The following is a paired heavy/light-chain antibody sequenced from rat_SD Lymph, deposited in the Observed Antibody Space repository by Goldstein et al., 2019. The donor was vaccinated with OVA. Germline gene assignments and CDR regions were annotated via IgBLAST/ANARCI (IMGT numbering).Light chain of an antibody. CDR2: GAT. CDR1: QDIGNY. V-gene: IGKV14S15*01. J-gene: IGKJ5*01. Sequence: DIQMTQSPSSMSASLGDRVTITCRASQDIGNYLTWFQQRPGKSPRRLIYGATNLADGVPSRFRGTRSGSDYSLTISSLESEDMAIYYCLQSIQFPPTFVSGTKLEIK. CDR3: LQSIQFPPT.
Heavy chain of an antibody. V-gene: IGHV5-34*01. CDR1: GFTFSNYG. Sequence: EVQVVESGGGLVQPGRSLKLSCLASGFTFSNYGMNWIRQAPGKGLEWVASVSSGNSYIYYADTVKGRFTISRDDAKNTLYLQMTSLRSEDTALYYCTRHWAMGVTTHYFDYWGQGVMVTVSS. J-gene: IGHJ2*01. D-gene: IGHD1-7*01. CDR2: VSSGNSYI. CDR3: TRHWAMGVTTHYFDY.